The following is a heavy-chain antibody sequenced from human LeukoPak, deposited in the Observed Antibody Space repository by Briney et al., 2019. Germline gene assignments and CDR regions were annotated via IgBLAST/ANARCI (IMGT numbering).Heavy chain of an antibody. CDR3: ARAWDSSGYESGDAFDI. D-gene: IGHD3-22*01. J-gene: IGHJ3*02. V-gene: IGHV4-4*02. Sequence: SGTLSLTCGVSGGSISSSNWWSWVRQAPGKGLEWIGEIWHTGNTNYNPSLKSRVTMSVDKSRNQFSLRLSSVTAADTAVYYCARAWDSSGYESGDAFDIWGQGTMVTVSS. CDR2: IWHTGNT. CDR1: GGSISSSNW.